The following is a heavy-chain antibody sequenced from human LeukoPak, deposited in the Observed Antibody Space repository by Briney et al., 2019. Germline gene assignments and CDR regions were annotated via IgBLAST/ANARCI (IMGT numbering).Heavy chain of an antibody. CDR1: GGSISSYY. CDR3: ARDNKGSSSGYYGMDV. V-gene: IGHV4-4*07. J-gene: IGHJ6*02. CDR2: IQTSGST. D-gene: IGHD6-6*01. Sequence: SETLSLTCTVSGGSISSYYWSWIRQPAGRGLEWIGRIQTSGSTNYNPSLKSRVTISVDTSKNQFSLKLSSVTAADTAVYYCARDNKGSSSGYYGMDVWGQGTTVTVSS.